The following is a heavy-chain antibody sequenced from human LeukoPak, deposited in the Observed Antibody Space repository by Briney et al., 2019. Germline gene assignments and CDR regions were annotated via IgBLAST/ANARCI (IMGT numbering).Heavy chain of an antibody. CDR3: AREIGRVVAAVDY. V-gene: IGHV1-2*06. CDR2: INPNSGGT. D-gene: IGHD2-15*01. J-gene: IGHJ4*02. CDR1: GYTFTGYY. Sequence: ASVKVSCKASGYTFTGYYMHWVRQAPGQGLEWMGRINPNSGGTNYAQKFQGRVTMTTDTSISTAYMELSRLRSDDTAVYYCAREIGRVVAAVDYWGQGTLVTVSS.